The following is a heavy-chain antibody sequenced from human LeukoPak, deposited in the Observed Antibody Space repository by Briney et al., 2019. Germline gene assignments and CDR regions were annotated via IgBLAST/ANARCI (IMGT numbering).Heavy chain of an antibody. CDR2: INPNSGGT. CDR1: GHTFTAYY. CDR3: ARVEMVMISSGTKDDY. D-gene: IGHD3-16*01. J-gene: IGHJ4*02. Sequence: GASVKVSCTPSGHTFTAYYIHWVRQAPGQGLEWMGWINPNSGGTKYAQKFQGRVTMTRDTSISTAYMELSGLRSDDTAVYYCARVEMVMISSGTKDDYWGQGTLVTVSS. V-gene: IGHV1-2*02.